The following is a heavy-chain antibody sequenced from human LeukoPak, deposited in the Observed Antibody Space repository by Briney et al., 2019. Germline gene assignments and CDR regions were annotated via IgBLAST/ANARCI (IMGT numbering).Heavy chain of an antibody. J-gene: IGHJ5*02. Sequence: AGSLRLSSAASGFTLNNYKMNCVRPAPGKGREWGSYISRSGRIIYYADSVKGGFTISKDTAKNSLDLQRTRLRAKDTDHYYWARELVEPAAMEFDPSGKGTLVTVSS. V-gene: IGHV3-48*03. CDR1: GFTLNNYK. CDR3: ARELVEPAAMEFDP. CDR2: ISRSGRII. D-gene: IGHD2-2*01.